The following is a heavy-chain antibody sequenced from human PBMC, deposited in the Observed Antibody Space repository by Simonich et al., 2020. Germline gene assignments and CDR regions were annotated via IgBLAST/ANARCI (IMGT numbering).Heavy chain of an antibody. D-gene: IGHD3-16*01. Sequence: QVQLVQSGAEVKKPGASVKVSCKASGYPFTGYYMHWVRKAPGQGREVRGWINPNSGGTNYAQKFQGRVTMTRDTSISTAFMELGRLRSDDTAVYYCARAPWGYYFDYWGQGTLVTVSS. CDR2: INPNSGGT. J-gene: IGHJ4*02. CDR3: ARAPWGYYFDY. V-gene: IGHV1-2*02. CDR1: GYPFTGYY.